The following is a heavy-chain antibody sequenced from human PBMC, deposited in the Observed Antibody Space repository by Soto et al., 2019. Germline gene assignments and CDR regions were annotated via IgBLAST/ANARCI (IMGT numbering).Heavy chain of an antibody. CDR1: GFTFSSYG. D-gene: IGHD2-15*01. J-gene: IGHJ4*02. CDR2: ISYDGSNK. Sequence: QVQLVESGGGVVQPGRSLRLSCVASGFTFSSYGMHWVRQAPGKGLEWVAVISYDGSNKYYADSVKGRFTISRDNSKNPLYLQMNSLRAEDSAVYYCAKESYSGPLDYWGQGTLVTVSS. V-gene: IGHV3-30*18. CDR3: AKESYSGPLDY.